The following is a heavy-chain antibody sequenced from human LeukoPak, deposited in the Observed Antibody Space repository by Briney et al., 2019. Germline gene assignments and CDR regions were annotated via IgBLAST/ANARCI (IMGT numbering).Heavy chain of an antibody. V-gene: IGHV3-23*01. CDR2: ISPIGSRT. J-gene: IGHJ4*02. CDR1: GFIFSTYA. D-gene: IGHD1-14*01. CDR3: AKASTVLKPIDS. Sequence: SGGSLRLSCAASGFIFSTYAMNWVRQAPGKGLEWVSAISPIGSRTYYADSVKGRFTISRDNSKNTLYLQMNSLRAGDTAIYYCAKASTVLKPIDSWGQGTLVTVSS.